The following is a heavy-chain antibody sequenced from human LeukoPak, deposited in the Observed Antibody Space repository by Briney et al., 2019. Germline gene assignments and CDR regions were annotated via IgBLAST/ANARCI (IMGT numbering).Heavy chain of an antibody. D-gene: IGHD3-10*01. CDR2: VSHDGSNK. CDR1: GFTFSNYG. J-gene: IGHJ4*02. V-gene: IGHV3-33*05. CDR3: AKDGHGSGSSYSDY. Sequence: GGSLRLSCAASGFTFSNYGMHWVRQAPGKGLEWVAGVSHDGSNKDYGDSVKGRFTISRDNSKNTLYLQMNSLRAEDTAVYYCAKDGHGSGSSYSDYWGQGTLVTVSS.